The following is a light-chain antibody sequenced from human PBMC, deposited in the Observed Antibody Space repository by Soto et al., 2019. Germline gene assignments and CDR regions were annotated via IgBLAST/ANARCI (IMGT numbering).Light chain of an antibody. CDR3: QSYDSSLSGWV. V-gene: IGLV1-40*01. J-gene: IGLJ3*02. CDR2: GNS. Sequence: QSVLTQPPSVSGAPGQRVTISCTGSSSNIGAGYDVHWYQQLPGTAPKLLIYGNSNRPSGVPDRFSGSKSGTSASLAITGLLPEDEADYYCQSYDSSLSGWVFGGGGKLTVL. CDR1: SSNIGAGYD.